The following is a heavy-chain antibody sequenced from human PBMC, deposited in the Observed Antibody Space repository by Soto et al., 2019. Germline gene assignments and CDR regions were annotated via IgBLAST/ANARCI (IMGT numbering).Heavy chain of an antibody. D-gene: IGHD6-19*01. CDR3: AKATVAAAYYYGMDV. V-gene: IGHV3-33*06. CDR2: IWYDGSNT. J-gene: IGHJ6*02. CDR1: GFSFSSYG. Sequence: GGSLRLSCAASGFSFSSYGMHWVRQAPGKGLEWVAGIWYDGSNTYYADSVKGRFTISRDNSKNTLYLQLNSLRVEDTAVYYCAKATVAAAYYYGMDVWGQGTTVTVSS.